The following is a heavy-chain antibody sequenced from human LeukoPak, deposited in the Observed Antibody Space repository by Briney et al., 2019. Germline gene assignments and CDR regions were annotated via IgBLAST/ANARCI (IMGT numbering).Heavy chain of an antibody. CDR3: ARAAARPYEYNY. CDR2: ISAYNGNT. CDR1: GYTFTSYG. D-gene: IGHD6-6*01. J-gene: IGHJ4*02. V-gene: IGHV1-18*01. Sequence: AASVKVSCKASGYTFTSYGISWVRQAPGQGLEWMGWISAYNGNTNYAQKLQGRVTMTTDTSTSTAYMELRSLRSDDTAVYYRARAAARPYEYNYWGQGTLVTVSS.